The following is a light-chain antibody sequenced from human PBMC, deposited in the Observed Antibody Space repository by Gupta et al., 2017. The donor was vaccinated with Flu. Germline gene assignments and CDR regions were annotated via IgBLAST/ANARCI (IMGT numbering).Light chain of an antibody. V-gene: IGKV3-11*01. CDR1: QSLSSY. CDR3: QQCSNLPA. Sequence: EFVLTQSPATLSLSPGERATLSCRASQSLSSYLAWYQQNPGQAPRLLIYDATNRATGIPARFSGSGSETDFTLTSSGLEAVDVAFYYWQQCSNLPAFGQGTQMETK. J-gene: IGKJ5*01. CDR2: DAT.